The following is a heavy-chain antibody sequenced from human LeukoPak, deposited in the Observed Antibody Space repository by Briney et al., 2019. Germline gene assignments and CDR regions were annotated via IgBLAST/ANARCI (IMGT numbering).Heavy chain of an antibody. CDR2: IYYSGST. V-gene: IGHV4-30-4*08. J-gene: IGHJ4*02. CDR3: ASSRRSARLQFDY. CDR1: GGSISSGDYD. D-gene: IGHD4-11*01. Sequence: SQTLSLTSTVSGGSISSGDYDWSWIRQPPGKGLEWIGYIYYSGSTYYNPSLKSRVTISVDTSKNQFSLKLSSVTAADTAVYYCASSRRSARLQFDYWGQGILVTVSS.